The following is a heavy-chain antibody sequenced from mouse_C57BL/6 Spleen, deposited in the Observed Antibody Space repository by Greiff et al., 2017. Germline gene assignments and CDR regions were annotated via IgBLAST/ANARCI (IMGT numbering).Heavy chain of an antibody. Sequence: VQLQQSGPGLVKPSQSLSLTCSVTGYSITSGYYWNWIRQFPGNKLEWMGYISYDGSNNYNPSLKNRISITRDTSKNRFFLKLNSVTTEDTATYYCARGHYSNYDWFAYWGQGTLVTVSA. V-gene: IGHV3-6*01. J-gene: IGHJ3*01. D-gene: IGHD2-5*01. CDR1: GYSITSGYY. CDR3: ARGHYSNYDWFAY. CDR2: ISYDGSN.